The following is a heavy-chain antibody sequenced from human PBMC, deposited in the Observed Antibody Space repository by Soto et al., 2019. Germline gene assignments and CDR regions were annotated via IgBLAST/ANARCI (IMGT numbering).Heavy chain of an antibody. CDR1: GFTFSGYG. D-gene: IGHD2-15*01. Sequence: GGSLRLSCAASGFTFSGYGMHWVRQAPGKGLEWVAVISYDGSNKYYADSVKGRFTISRDNSKNTLYLQMNSLRAEDTAVYYCARCTRYCSGGSCYFPPSYYYYYGMDVWGQGTTVTVSS. CDR3: ARCTRYCSGGSCYFPPSYYYYYGMDV. CDR2: ISYDGSNK. J-gene: IGHJ6*02. V-gene: IGHV3-30*03.